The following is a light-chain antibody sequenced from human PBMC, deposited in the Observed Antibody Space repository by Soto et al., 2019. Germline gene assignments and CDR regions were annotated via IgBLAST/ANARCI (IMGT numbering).Light chain of an antibody. V-gene: IGLV1-40*01. Sequence: QSVLTQPPSVSGAPGQSVTLSCTGSGANIGTYEVNWYQQVPGIAPRLLIQHNFNRPSGVPDRFSGSKSGTSASLTITGLQAGDEAYYYCQSYDTFLSAVVFGGGTKVTVL. J-gene: IGLJ2*01. CDR2: HNF. CDR1: GANIGTYE. CDR3: QSYDTFLSAVV.